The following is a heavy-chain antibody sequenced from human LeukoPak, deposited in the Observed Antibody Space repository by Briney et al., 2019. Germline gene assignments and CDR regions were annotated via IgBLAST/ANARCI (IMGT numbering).Heavy chain of an antibody. Sequence: ASVKVSCKASGYTFTGYYMHWVRQAPGQGLEWMGWINPNSGGTNYAQKFQGRVTMTRDTSISAAYMELSRLRSDDTAVYYCARGAYYDSSGVYMDVWGKGTTVTISS. J-gene: IGHJ6*03. D-gene: IGHD3-22*01. CDR2: INPNSGGT. V-gene: IGHV1-2*02. CDR3: ARGAYYDSSGVYMDV. CDR1: GYTFTGYY.